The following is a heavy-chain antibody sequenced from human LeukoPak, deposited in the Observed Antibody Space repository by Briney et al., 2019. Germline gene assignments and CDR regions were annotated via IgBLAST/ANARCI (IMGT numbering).Heavy chain of an antibody. V-gene: IGHV4-34*01. CDR1: GGSFSGYY. CDR2: INHSGST. J-gene: IGHJ4*02. Sequence: SETLFLTCAVYGGSFSGYYWSWIRQPPGKGLEWIGEINHSGSTNYNPSLKSRVTISVDTSKNQFSLKLSSVTAADTAVYYCARLPPVAGTAYWGQGTLVTVSS. CDR3: ARLPPVAGTAY. D-gene: IGHD6-19*01.